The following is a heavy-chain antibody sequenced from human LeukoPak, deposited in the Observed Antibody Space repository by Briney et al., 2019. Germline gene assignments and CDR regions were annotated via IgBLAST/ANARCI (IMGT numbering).Heavy chain of an antibody. CDR1: GGSISSYY. V-gene: IGHV4-59*12. CDR3: ARGRNRWSYYGSGSYSWFDP. D-gene: IGHD3-10*01. CDR2: IYYSGST. J-gene: IGHJ5*02. Sequence: SETLSLTCTVSGGSISSYYWSWIRQPSGKGLEWIGYIYYSGSTNYNPSLKSRVTISVDTSKNQFSLKLSSVTAADTAVYYCARGRNRWSYYGSGSYSWFDPWAREPWSPSPQ.